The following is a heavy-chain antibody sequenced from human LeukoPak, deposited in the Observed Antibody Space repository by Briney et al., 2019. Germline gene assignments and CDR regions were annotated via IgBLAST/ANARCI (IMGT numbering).Heavy chain of an antibody. V-gene: IGHV5-51*01. CDR2: TYPDDPDT. J-gene: IGHJ4*02. Sequence: GESLKISCKASGYSFTSYWIGWVRQRPGKGLEWMGITYPDDPDTRYSPSFQGQVTISADKSITTAYLQWSSLKASDTAIYYCARTVSPAVTFFDHWGQGTLVTVSS. CDR1: GYSFTSYW. CDR3: ARTVSPAVTFFDH. D-gene: IGHD4-17*01.